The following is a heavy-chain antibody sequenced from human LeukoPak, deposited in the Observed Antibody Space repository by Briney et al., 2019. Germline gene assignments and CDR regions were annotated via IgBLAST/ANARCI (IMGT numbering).Heavy chain of an antibody. CDR1: GFTFSSYG. D-gene: IGHD5/OR15-5a*01. V-gene: IGHV3-23*01. J-gene: IGHJ4*02. CDR2: ITGSGDST. CDR3: ASQASTILGDY. Sequence: GGSLRLSCAASGFTFSSYGLSWVRQAPGKGLEWVSGITGSGDSTFYADSVKGRFTISRDNSKNTLYLQMNSLRAEDTAVYYCASQASTILGDYWGQGTLVTVSS.